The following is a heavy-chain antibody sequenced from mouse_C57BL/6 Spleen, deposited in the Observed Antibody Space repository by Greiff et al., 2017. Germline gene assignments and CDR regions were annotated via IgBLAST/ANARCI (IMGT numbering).Heavy chain of an antibody. CDR3: ARSGGSGYSGDY. Sequence: QVQLQQPGAELVRPGTSVKLSCKASGYTFTSYWMHWVKQRPGQGLEWIGVIDPSDSYTNYNQKFKGKATLTVATSSSTAYMQLSSLTSEDSAVYYCARSGGSGYSGDYWGQGTTLTVSS. D-gene: IGHD3-2*02. CDR2: IDPSDSYT. V-gene: IGHV1-59*01. CDR1: GYTFTSYW. J-gene: IGHJ2*01.